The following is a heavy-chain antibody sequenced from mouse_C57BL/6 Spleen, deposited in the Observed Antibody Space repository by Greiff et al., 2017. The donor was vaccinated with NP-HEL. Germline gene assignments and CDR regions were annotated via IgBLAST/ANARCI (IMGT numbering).Heavy chain of an antibody. Sequence: QVQLQQPGAELVKPGASVKLSCKASGYTFTSYWMQWVKQRPGQGLEWIGEIDPSDSYTNYNQKFKGKATLTVDTSSSTAYMQLSSLTSEDSAVYYCARSARERGFAYWGQGTLVTVSA. V-gene: IGHV1-50*01. J-gene: IGHJ3*01. CDR1: GYTFTSYW. CDR2: IDPSDSYT. CDR3: ARSARERGFAY.